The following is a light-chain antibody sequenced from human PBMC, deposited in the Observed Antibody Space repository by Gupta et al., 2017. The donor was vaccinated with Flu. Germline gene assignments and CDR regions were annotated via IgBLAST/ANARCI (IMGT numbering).Light chain of an antibody. V-gene: IGLV2-8*01. J-gene: IGLJ3*02. CDR3: SSEAGSNIV. CDR2: EVS. Sequence: QSALTQPPSASGSPGQSVTSSCTGTSSDVGGYNYVSWYQQHPGKAPKLMIYEVSKRSSGGPDRFSGSKSGNTAALTVAGRQAEDEDDYYCSSEAGSNIVFGGGTKLTVL. CDR1: SSDVGGYNY.